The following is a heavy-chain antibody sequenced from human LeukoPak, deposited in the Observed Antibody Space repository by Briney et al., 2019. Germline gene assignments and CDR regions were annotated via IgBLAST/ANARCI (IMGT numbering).Heavy chain of an antibody. CDR3: ARVRPGDADS. D-gene: IGHD1-26*01. V-gene: IGHV3-7*01. CDR1: GFAFSTYW. J-gene: IGHJ5*01. CDR2: ISQDGGGT. Sequence: GGSLSLSCAASGFAFSTYWITWVRQAPEMGLEWVASISQDGGGTYYGDSVKGRFTISRDNAKNSLYLQMNSLRADDTAVYYCARVRPGDADSWGQGTLVSVSS.